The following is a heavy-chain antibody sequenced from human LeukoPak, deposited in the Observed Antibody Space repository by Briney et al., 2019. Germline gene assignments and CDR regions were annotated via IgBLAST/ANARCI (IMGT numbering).Heavy chain of an antibody. J-gene: IGHJ4*02. Sequence: SETVSLTCTVSGYSISSGYYWGWIRQPPGKGLEWIGSVYHFGSTYYNPSLRSRVIISVDTSKNQFSLNLRSVTAADTAVYYCARVSWFGELLHFDYWGQGTLVTVSS. CDR3: ARVSWFGELLHFDY. CDR2: VYHFGST. V-gene: IGHV4-38-2*02. CDR1: GYSISSGYY. D-gene: IGHD3-10*01.